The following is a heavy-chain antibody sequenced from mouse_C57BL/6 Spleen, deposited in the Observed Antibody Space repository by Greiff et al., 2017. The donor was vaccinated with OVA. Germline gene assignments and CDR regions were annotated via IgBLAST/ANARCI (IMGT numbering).Heavy chain of an antibody. J-gene: IGHJ2*01. CDR1: GYTFTSYW. V-gene: IGHV1-50*01. D-gene: IGHD2-10*01. CDR2: IDPSDSYT. CDR3: ASGTYSGYYFDY. Sequence: VKLQQPGAELVKPGASVKLSCKASGYTFTSYWMQWVKQRPGQGLEWIGEIDPSDSYTNYNQKFKGKATLTVDTSSSTAYMQLSSLTSEDSAVYYCASGTYSGYYFDYWGQGTTLTVSS.